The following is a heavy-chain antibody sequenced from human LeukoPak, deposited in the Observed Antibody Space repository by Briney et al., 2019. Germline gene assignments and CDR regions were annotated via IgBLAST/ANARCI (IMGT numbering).Heavy chain of an antibody. Sequence: GGSLRLSCAASGFTFSSYWMHWVRQAPGKGLVWVSRINRDGSTISYAESVKGRFTISRDNAKNSLYLQMNSLRAEDTAVYYCARDLYRIVVVPHYFDYWGQGTLVTVSS. CDR3: ARDLYRIVVVPHYFDY. V-gene: IGHV3-74*01. CDR2: INRDGSTI. CDR1: GFTFSSYW. J-gene: IGHJ4*02. D-gene: IGHD3-22*01.